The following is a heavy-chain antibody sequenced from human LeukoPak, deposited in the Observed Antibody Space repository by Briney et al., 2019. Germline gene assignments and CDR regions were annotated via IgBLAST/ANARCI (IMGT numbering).Heavy chain of an antibody. CDR2: INAGNGNT. Sequence: ASVKVSCKASGYTFTSYAMHWVRQAPGQRLEWMGWINAGNGNTKYSQKFQGRVTITRDTSASTAYMELSSLRSEDTAVYYCARDHTYCGGDCYPYDAFDIWGQGTMVTVSS. V-gene: IGHV1-3*01. CDR3: ARDHTYCGGDCYPYDAFDI. D-gene: IGHD2-21*02. J-gene: IGHJ3*02. CDR1: GYTFTSYA.